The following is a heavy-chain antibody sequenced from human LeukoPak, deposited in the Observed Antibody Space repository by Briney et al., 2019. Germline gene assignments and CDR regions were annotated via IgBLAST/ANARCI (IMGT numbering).Heavy chain of an antibody. D-gene: IGHD6-19*01. CDR1: GFTFSSYW. J-gene: IGHJ4*02. CDR3: ARVPSGWYPN. Sequence: PGGSLRLSCAASGFTFSSYWMHWVRQAPGKGLLWVSRINSDGSSTSYADSVKGRFTISRDNAKNTLYLQMNSLRAEDTAVYYCARVPSGWYPNWGQGTLVTVSS. CDR2: INSDGSST. V-gene: IGHV3-74*01.